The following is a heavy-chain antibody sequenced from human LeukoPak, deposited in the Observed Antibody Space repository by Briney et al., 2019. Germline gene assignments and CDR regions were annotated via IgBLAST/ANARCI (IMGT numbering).Heavy chain of an antibody. V-gene: IGHV4-31*03. CDR2: IYYSGST. CDR1: GGSISSGGYY. CDR3: ASLRRNGDYRTIDY. J-gene: IGHJ4*02. D-gene: IGHD4-17*01. Sequence: ASETLSLTCTVSGGSISSGGYYWSWIRQHPGKGLEWIGYIYYSGSTYYNPSLKSRVTIPVDTSKNQFSLKPSSVTAADTAVYYCASLRRNGDYRTIDYWGQGTLVTVSS.